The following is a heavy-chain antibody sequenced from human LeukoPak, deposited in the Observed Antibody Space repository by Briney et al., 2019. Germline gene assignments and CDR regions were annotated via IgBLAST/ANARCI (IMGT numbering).Heavy chain of an antibody. CDR1: GYSFTTYW. CDR3: AGLAGCMDV. J-gene: IGHJ6*02. CDR2: IFRGDSDT. V-gene: IGHV5-51*01. Sequence: GESLKISGKGSGYSFTTYWIAWGRQMPGKGLEWIGIIFRGDSDTTYSTSFQGQLTLSADKPLSTASPEGSSLKASETAMYYCAGLAGCMDVWGQGTTVTVSS.